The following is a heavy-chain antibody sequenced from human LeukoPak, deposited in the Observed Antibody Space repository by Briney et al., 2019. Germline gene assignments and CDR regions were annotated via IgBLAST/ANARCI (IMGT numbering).Heavy chain of an antibody. CDR1: GFTFNNFW. J-gene: IGHJ4*02. CDR3: ARDGTRAPSPPDY. CDR2: IKQDGSDK. D-gene: IGHD6-13*01. Sequence: PGGSLRLSCMVSGFTFNNFWMSWVRQAPGKGLEWVANIKQDGSDKYYVDSVKGRFTISRDNAKNLLYLQMNSLRAADTAVYYCARDGTRAPSPPDYWGQGTLVTVSS. V-gene: IGHV3-7*01.